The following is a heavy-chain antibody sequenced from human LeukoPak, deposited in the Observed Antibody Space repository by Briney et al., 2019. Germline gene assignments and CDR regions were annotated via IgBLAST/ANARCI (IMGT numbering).Heavy chain of an antibody. V-gene: IGHV4-30-4*01. CDR3: ATSYYDSSGWPSAFDI. CDR2: IYYSGST. J-gene: IGHJ3*02. D-gene: IGHD3-22*01. Sequence: SETLSLTCTVSGGSISSGDYYWSWIRQPPGKSLEWIGYIYYSGSTYYNPSLKSRVTISVDTSKNQFSLKLSSVTAADTAVYYCATSYYDSSGWPSAFDIWGQGTMVTVSS. CDR1: GGSISSGDYY.